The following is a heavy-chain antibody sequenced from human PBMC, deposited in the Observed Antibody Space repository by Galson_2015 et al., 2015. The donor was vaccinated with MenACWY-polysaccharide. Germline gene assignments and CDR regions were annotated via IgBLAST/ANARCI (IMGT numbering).Heavy chain of an antibody. CDR2: IIPIFGTA. Sequence: SVKVSCKASGGTFSSYAISWVRQAPGQGLEWLGGIIPIFGTANYAQKFQGRVTLTADESTSTAYMELSSLRSEDTAVYYCARDLLPRRVAFEFWGQGTMVTVSS. CDR1: GGTFSSYA. D-gene: IGHD1-26*01. V-gene: IGHV1-69*13. J-gene: IGHJ3*01. CDR3: ARDLLPRRVAFEF.